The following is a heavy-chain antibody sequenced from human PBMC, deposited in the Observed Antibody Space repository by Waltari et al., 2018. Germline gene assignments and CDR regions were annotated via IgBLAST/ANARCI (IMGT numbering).Heavy chain of an antibody. J-gene: IGHJ5*02. CDR3: AARRRSSGAGFDP. V-gene: IGHV4-34*02. D-gene: IGHD6-6*01. CDR2: ITHTGTT. CDR1: GGSFSVYY. Sequence: QVQLQQWGAGLLKPSETQSLTCAVSGGSFSVYYWTWLRQPPGKGLEWIGDITHTGTTNYNSSLKSRVTMSIDTSKNQFSLTVTSVTAADTAIYYCAARRRSSGAGFDPWGQGTLVTVSS.